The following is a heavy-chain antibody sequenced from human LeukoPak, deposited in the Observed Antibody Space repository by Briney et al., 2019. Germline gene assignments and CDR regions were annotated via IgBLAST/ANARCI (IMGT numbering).Heavy chain of an antibody. CDR3: AKRVDKVNTKGHFDY. J-gene: IGHJ4*02. CDR2: ISWNSGSI. CDR1: GFTFDDYA. D-gene: IGHD4-17*01. Sequence: PGRSLRLSCAASGFTFDDYAMHWVRQAPGKGLEWVSGISWNSGSIGYADSVKGRFTISRDNAKNSLYLQMNSLRAEDTALYYCAKRVDKVNTKGHFDYWGQGTLVTVSS. V-gene: IGHV3-9*01.